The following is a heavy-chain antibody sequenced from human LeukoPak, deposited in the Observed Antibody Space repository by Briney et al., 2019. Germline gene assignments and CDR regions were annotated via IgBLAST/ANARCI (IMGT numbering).Heavy chain of an antibody. V-gene: IGHV4-39*07. J-gene: IGHJ3*02. D-gene: IGHD2-15*01. CDR2: IYTSGST. CDR1: GGSISSSSYY. Sequence: SETLSLTCTVSGGSISSSSYYWGWIRQPPGKGLEWIGRIYTSGSTNYNPSLKSRVTMSVDTSKNQFSLKLSSVTAADTAVYYCAREDIVVVVAPRGAFDIWGQGTMVTVSS. CDR3: AREDIVVVVAPRGAFDI.